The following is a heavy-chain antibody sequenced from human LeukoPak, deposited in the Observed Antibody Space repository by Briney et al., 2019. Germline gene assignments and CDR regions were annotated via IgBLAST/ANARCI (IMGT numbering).Heavy chain of an antibody. CDR2: ISAYNCDT. J-gene: IGHJ4*02. CDR3: ARDPSNTSGWSPYFDY. CDR1: GYTYTNHG. Sequence: ASVKVSCKASGYTYTNHGITWVRQAPGQGLEWMGWISAYNCDTKYAQNFQGRVTLITESSTNTAYMELRSLKSDDTAVYYCARDPSNTSGWSPYFDYWGQGTLVTVSA. V-gene: IGHV1-18*04. D-gene: IGHD6-13*01.